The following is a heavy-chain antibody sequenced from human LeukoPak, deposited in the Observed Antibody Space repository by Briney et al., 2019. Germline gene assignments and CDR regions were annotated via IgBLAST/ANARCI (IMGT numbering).Heavy chain of an antibody. CDR3: ARGHDFWSGYYYYYMDV. V-gene: IGHV4-61*02. CDR2: IYTSGST. D-gene: IGHD3-3*01. Sequence: PSQTLSLTCTVSGGSISSGSYYWSWIRQPAGKGLEWIGRIYTSGSTNYNPSLKSRVTMSVDTSKNQFSLKLSSVTAADTAVYYCARGHDFWSGYYYYYMDVWGKGTTVTVSS. J-gene: IGHJ6*03. CDR1: GGSISSGSYY.